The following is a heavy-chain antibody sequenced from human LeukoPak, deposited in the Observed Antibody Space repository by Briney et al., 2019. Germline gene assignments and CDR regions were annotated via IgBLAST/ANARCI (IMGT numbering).Heavy chain of an antibody. Sequence: GGSLRLSCAASGFTFDDYAMHWVRQAPGKGLEWVSGISWNSGSIGYADSVKGRFTISRDNSKNSLYLQMNSLRAEDMALYYCAKEMVDSSSSMPGAFDIWGQGTMVTVSS. CDR2: ISWNSGSI. D-gene: IGHD6-13*01. CDR1: GFTFDDYA. V-gene: IGHV3-9*03. CDR3: AKEMVDSSSSMPGAFDI. J-gene: IGHJ3*02.